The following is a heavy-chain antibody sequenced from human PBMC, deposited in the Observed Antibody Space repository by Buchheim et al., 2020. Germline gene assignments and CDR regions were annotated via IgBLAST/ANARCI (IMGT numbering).Heavy chain of an antibody. D-gene: IGHD3-22*01. J-gene: IGHJ6*02. CDR2: INTNTGNP. V-gene: IGHV7-4-1*02. CDR1: GYTFTGYY. Sequence: QVQLVQSGAEVKKPGASVKVSCKASGYTFTGYYMHWVRQAPGQGLEWMGWINTNTGNPAHAQGFTGRFVLSLDTSVSTAFLQISSLEAEDTAVYYCAKDSGNGNYHVGMDVWGQGTT. CDR3: AKDSGNGNYHVGMDV.